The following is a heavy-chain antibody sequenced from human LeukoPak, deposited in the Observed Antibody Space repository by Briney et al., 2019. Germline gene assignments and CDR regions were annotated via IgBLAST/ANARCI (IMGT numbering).Heavy chain of an antibody. J-gene: IGHJ4*02. Sequence: RGSLRLSCAASGFTFSSYSMNWVRQAPGKGLEWVSYMSSSSDTIYYADSVKGRFTISRDNAKSSLFLQMNSLRAEDTAIYYCACGVDFSSGSKRGFDYWGLGTLVTVSS. D-gene: IGHD3-3*01. CDR2: MSSSSDTI. V-gene: IGHV3-48*01. CDR1: GFTFSSYS. CDR3: ACGVDFSSGSKRGFDY.